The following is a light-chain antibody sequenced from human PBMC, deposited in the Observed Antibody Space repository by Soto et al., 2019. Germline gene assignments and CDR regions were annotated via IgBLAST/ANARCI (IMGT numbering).Light chain of an antibody. Sequence: DVVLTQTPHSSPVTLGQPASISCRSSQSLVYSDGNTYLSWLQQRPGQPPRLLIYQISNRFSGVPDRFSSSGAETDFTLTISRVEADDVGVYFCVQFAHFPRTFGQGTKVEI. CDR2: QIS. CDR3: VQFAHFPRT. J-gene: IGKJ1*01. V-gene: IGKV2-24*01. CDR1: QSLVYSDGNTY.